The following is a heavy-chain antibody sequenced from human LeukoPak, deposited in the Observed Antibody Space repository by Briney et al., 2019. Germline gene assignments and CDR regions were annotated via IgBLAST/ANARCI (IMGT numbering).Heavy chain of an antibody. V-gene: IGHV4-59*01. D-gene: IGHD3-10*01. CDR1: GGSISSYY. CDR2: IYYSGST. J-gene: IGHJ4*02. Sequence: PSETLSLTCTVSGGSISSYYWSWIRQPPGKGLEWIGYIYYSGSTNYNPSLKSRVTISVDTSKNQFSLKLSSVTAADTAVYYCARFSPNYYGSGSSRYYFDYWGQGTLVTVSS. CDR3: ARFSPNYYGSGSSRYYFDY.